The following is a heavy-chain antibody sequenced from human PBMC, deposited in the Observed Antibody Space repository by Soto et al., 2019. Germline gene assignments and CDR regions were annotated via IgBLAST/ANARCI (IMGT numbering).Heavy chain of an antibody. J-gene: IGHJ5*02. CDR3: ARVPSYDRRRWFDT. CDR2: IIPILGTA. Sequence: QVQLVQSGAEVKKPGASVKVSCKASGGTFSNYAISWVRQAPGQGLEWMGGIIPILGTANYAQKFQGRVTITADEPTSRAYMELSSLRSEDTAVYYCARVPSYDRRRWFDTWGQGTLVTVSS. CDR1: GGTFSNYA. V-gene: IGHV1-69*01. D-gene: IGHD3-22*01.